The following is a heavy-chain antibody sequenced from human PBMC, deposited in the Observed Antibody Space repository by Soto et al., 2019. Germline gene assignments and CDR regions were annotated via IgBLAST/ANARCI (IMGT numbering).Heavy chain of an antibody. D-gene: IGHD2-2*01. J-gene: IGHJ3*01. CDR1: GYTFTDYD. CDR2: MNPNSGNT. CDR3: ARDSSTTLPV. Sequence: QVQLVQSGAEVRRPGTSVMVSCKTSGYTFTDYDINWVRQATGQGLEWMGWMNPNSGNTGYAQKFQGRVSMTRNTATSTAYIELSSLRSDDTTIYYCARDSSTTLPVWGQRTMVTVSS. V-gene: IGHV1-8*01.